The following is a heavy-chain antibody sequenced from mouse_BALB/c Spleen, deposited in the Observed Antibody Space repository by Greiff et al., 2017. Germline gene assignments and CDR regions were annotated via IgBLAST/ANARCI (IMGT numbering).Heavy chain of an antibody. V-gene: IGHV1S22*01. CDR1: GYTFTSYW. Sequence: LQQPGSELVRPGASVKLSCKASGYTFTSYWMHWVKQRHGQGLEWIGNIYPGSGSTYYDEKFKSKGTLTVDTSSSTAYMHLSSLTSEDSAVYYCTRRGLWEGGFAYWGQGTLVTVSA. CDR3: TRRGLWEGGFAY. J-gene: IGHJ3*01. CDR2: IYPGSGST. D-gene: IGHD1-1*02.